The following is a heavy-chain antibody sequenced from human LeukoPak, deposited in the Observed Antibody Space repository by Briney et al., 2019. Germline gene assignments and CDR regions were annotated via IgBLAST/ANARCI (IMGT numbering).Heavy chain of an antibody. Sequence: SETLSLTCTVSGGSISSSRYYWGWIRQPPGKGLEWIGSIYYSGSTYYNSSLKSRVTTSVDTSKNQFSLKLSSVTAADTAVYYCAREWFGEFFWGQGTLVTVSS. D-gene: IGHD3-10*01. CDR2: IYYSGST. CDR3: AREWFGEFF. J-gene: IGHJ4*02. V-gene: IGHV4-39*07. CDR1: GGSISSSRYY.